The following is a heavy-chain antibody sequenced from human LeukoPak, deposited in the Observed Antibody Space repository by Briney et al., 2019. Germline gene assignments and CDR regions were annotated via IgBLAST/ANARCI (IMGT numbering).Heavy chain of an antibody. J-gene: IGHJ4*02. D-gene: IGHD1-26*01. Sequence: ASVKVSCKASGGTFSSYAISWVRQAPGQGLEWMGRIIPIFGIANYAQKFQGRVTITADKSTSTAYMELSSLRSEDTAVYYCASRVGAHREYLFDYWGQGTLVTVSS. CDR2: IIPIFGIA. V-gene: IGHV1-69*04. CDR1: GGTFSSYA. CDR3: ASRVGAHREYLFDY.